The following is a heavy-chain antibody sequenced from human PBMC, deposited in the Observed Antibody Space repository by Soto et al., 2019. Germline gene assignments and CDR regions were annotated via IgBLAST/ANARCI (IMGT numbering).Heavy chain of an antibody. V-gene: IGHV4-61*08. CDR2: IYYTETT. J-gene: IGHJ6*04. CDR3: AKSGANIRYYRYGVDV. Sequence: QVELQESGPGLVKPSETLSLTCTVSGGSVSSGDWYWSWIRQSPGKGLEGIGYIYYTETTNYNPSLRGRATISLDRPNKQFSLQLRSVTDADTAQYYCAKSGANIRYYRYGVDVWDSGTTVTVSS. CDR1: GGSVSSGDWY. D-gene: IGHD3-10*01.